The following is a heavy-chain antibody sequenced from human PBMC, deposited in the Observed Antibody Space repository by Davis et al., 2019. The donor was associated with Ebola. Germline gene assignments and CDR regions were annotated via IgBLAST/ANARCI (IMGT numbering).Heavy chain of an antibody. CDR3: ARDREAAAAGYYGMDV. V-gene: IGHV1-2*06. Sequence: AASVKVSCKASGYTFTASYIHWVRQAPGQGLEWMGRINPNGGGTGYAQKFQGRVTMTRDTSISTAYMDLSRLISDDTAVYYCARDREAAAAGYYGMDVWGKGTAVTVSS. J-gene: IGHJ6*04. CDR2: INPNGGGT. D-gene: IGHD6-13*01. CDR1: GYTFTASY.